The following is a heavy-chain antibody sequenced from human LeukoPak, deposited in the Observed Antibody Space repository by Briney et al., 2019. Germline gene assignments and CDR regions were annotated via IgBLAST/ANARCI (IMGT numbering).Heavy chain of an antibody. J-gene: IGHJ4*02. CDR3: ARVSSGWTSDY. CDR2: INSSGATM. CDR1: GFTFTAYS. D-gene: IGHD6-19*01. Sequence: GGSLRLSCAASGFTFTAYSMNWVRQAPGRGLVWVSYINSSGATMCYADSVMGRFTISRDNAKNSLYLQMNSLRDEDTAVYYCARVSSGWTSDYWGEGSLVTVSS. V-gene: IGHV3-48*02.